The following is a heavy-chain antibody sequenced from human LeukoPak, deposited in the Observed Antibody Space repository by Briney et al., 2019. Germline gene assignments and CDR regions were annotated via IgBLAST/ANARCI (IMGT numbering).Heavy chain of an antibody. CDR1: GGSISSSSYY. CDR3: ARTRRGDLWSGYYFGYYYYMDV. V-gene: IGHV4-61*01. D-gene: IGHD3-3*01. CDR2: IYYSGST. Sequence: ETLSLTCTVSGGSISSSSYYWSWIRQPPGKGLEWIGYIYYSGSTNYNPSLKSRVTISVDTSKNQFSLKLSSVTAADTAVYYCARTRRGDLWSGYYFGYYYYMDVWGKGTTVTVSS. J-gene: IGHJ6*03.